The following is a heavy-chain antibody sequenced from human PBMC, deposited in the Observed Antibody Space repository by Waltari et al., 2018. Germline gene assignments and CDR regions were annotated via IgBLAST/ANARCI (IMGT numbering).Heavy chain of an antibody. D-gene: IGHD1-1*01. CDR1: GFTFSSYE. J-gene: IGHJ3*02. CDR2: ISSSGSTI. CDR3: ARSGTGGAFDI. V-gene: IGHV3-48*03. Sequence: EVQLVESGGGLVQPGGSMRLPGAASGFTFSSYEVTVVRQAPGKGLGWVSYISSSGSTIYYADAVKGRFTISRDNAKNSLYLQMNSLRAEDTAVYYCARSGTGGAFDIWGQGTMVTVSS.